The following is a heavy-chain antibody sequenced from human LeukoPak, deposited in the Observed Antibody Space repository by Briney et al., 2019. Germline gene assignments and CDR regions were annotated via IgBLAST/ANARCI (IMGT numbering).Heavy chain of an antibody. V-gene: IGHV3-66*01. D-gene: IGHD2-21*02. J-gene: IGHJ4*02. CDR2: IYSGGST. CDR3: AKGVVVVTAMNYFDS. Sequence: PGGSLRLSCAASGFTVSSNYMSWVRQAPGKGLEWVSVIYSGGSTYYADSVKGRFTISRDISTNTLYLQMNSLRADDTAVYYCAKGVVVVTAMNYFDSWGQGTLVTVSS. CDR1: GFTVSSNY.